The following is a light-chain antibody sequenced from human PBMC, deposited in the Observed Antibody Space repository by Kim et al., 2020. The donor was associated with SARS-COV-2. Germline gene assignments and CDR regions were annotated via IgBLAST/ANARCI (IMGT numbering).Light chain of an antibody. CDR3: NSRDSSGNHLV. CDR1: SVRTYY. V-gene: IGLV3-19*01. Sequence: LGQTVRTTCERDSVRTYYARRYQQKPAQAPVLVTYSKPNRPSATPNRFSGSSSGHTASLPITGARSEAEADYSCNSRDSSGNHLVFGGGTQLTVL. CDR2: SKP. J-gene: IGLJ2*01.